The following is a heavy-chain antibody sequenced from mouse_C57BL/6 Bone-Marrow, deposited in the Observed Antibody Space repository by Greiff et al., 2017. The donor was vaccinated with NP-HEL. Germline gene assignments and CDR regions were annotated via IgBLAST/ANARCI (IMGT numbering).Heavy chain of an antibody. V-gene: IGHV5-4*01. D-gene: IGHD1-1*01. Sequence: EVKLVESGGGLVKPGGSLKLSCAASGFTFSSYAMSWVRQTPEKRLEWVATISDGGSYTYYPDNVKGRFTISRDNAKNNLYLQMSHLKSEDTAMYYCAREGGHYYGSNYYYAMDYWGQGTSVTVSS. CDR3: AREGGHYYGSNYYYAMDY. J-gene: IGHJ4*01. CDR2: ISDGGSYT. CDR1: GFTFSSYA.